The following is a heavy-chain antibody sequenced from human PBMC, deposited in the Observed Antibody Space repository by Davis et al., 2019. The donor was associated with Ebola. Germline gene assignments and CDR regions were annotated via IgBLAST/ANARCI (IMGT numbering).Heavy chain of an antibody. V-gene: IGHV3-13*01. D-gene: IGHD6-13*01. CDR2: IGAAGDT. J-gene: IGHJ5*01. CDR1: GFTFRSYD. CDR3: ARAGFGSTWFDC. Sequence: GESLKISCAASGFTFRSYDMHWVRQATGKGLEWVSAIGAAGDTYYPVSVKGRFTISRENAKNSLYLQMNSLRAEDTAVYYCARAGFGSTWFDCWGQGILVTVSP.